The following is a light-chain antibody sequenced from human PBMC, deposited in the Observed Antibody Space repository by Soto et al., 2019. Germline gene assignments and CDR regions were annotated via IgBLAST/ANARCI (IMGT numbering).Light chain of an antibody. Sequence: DIQMTQSPSTLSASVGDRVTITCRASQSVGRSLAWYQQQPGKAPKLLIYGVSTLESGVPSRFSGFGSGTEFTLSISSLQPGDFGTYYCQQFSKGWTFGQGTRV. CDR1: QSVGRS. J-gene: IGKJ1*01. CDR2: GVS. V-gene: IGKV1-5*01. CDR3: QQFSKGWT.